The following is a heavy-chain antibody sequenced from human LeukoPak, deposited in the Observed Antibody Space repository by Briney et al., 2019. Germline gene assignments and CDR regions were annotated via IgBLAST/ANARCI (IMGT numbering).Heavy chain of an antibody. J-gene: IGHJ6*03. CDR2: INPNSGGT. CDR1: GYTFTGYY. CDR3: ARARNYYYYYMDV. Sequence: ASVKVSCKASGYTFTGYYMHWVRQAPGQGLKWMGWINPNSGGTNYAQKFQGRVTMTRDTSISTAYMELSRLRSDDTAVYYCARARNYYYYYMDVWGKGTTVTVSS. V-gene: IGHV1-2*02.